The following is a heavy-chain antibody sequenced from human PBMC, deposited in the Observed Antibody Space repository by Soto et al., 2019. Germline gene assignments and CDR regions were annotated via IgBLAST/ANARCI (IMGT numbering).Heavy chain of an antibody. D-gene: IGHD1-26*01. J-gene: IGHJ3*02. CDR1: GGSLSGYY. CDR2: IFYSGNK. V-gene: IGHV4-59*08. CDR3: ARHVGGQWYWAFDI. Sequence: SETLSLTCTVSGGSLSGYYWSWIRQSPGKGLEWIACIFYSGNKYHNPALQSRVSISVDTSKNQLSLRLSSVTAADTAVYYCARHVGGQWYWAFDIWGQGTVVTVSS.